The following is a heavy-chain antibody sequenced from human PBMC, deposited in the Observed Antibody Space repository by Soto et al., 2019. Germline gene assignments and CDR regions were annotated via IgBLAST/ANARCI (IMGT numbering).Heavy chain of an antibody. D-gene: IGHD2-8*01. Sequence: QVQLVQSGAEVKKPGSSVKVSCKTSGGTFSSYSVSWVRQAPGQGLEWMGGIIPIFGITTYAQKFQVRVTISADESTSTASMELSSLRSEDTAIYYCTRGHGFNGAAFDYWGQGTLVTVSS. J-gene: IGHJ4*02. V-gene: IGHV1-69*01. CDR1: GGTFSSYS. CDR3: TRGHGFNGAAFDY. CDR2: IIPIFGIT.